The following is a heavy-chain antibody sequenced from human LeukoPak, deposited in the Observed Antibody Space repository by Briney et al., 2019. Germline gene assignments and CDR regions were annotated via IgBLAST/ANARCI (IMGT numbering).Heavy chain of an antibody. D-gene: IGHD5-12*01. V-gene: IGHV4-34*01. CDR2: INHSGST. J-gene: IGHJ6*03. CDR1: GGSFSGYY. Sequence: PSETLSLTCAVYGGSFSGYYWSWIRQPPEKGLEWIGEINHSGSTNYNPSLKSRVTISVDTSKNQFSLKLSAVTAADTAVYCCAGVAIGRVYYYYYYYMDVWGKGTTVTVSS. CDR3: AGVAIGRVYYYYYYYMDV.